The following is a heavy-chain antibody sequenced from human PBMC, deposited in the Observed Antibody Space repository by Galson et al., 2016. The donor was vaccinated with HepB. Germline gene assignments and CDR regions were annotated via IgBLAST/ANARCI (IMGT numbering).Heavy chain of an antibody. D-gene: IGHD1-26*01. V-gene: IGHV3-30*04. J-gene: IGHJ4*02. CDR1: GFSFSDYA. CDR2: ISYDRSHK. CDR3: ARGGAAWELQYL. Sequence: SLRLSCAASGFSFSDYAMHWVRQAPGRGLDWVAIISYDRSHKYYADSVKGRFTLSRDNSNNTLFLQMTSLRAEDTAVYYCARGGAAWELQYLWGQGTLVTVSS.